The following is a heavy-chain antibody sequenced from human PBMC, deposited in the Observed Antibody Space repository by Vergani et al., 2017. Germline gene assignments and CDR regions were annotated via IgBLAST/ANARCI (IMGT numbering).Heavy chain of an antibody. Sequence: QLQLQESGPGLVKPSETLSLTCTVSGGSISSSSYYWGWIRQPPGKGLEWIGSIYYSGSTYYNPSLKRRVTISVDTSKDQFSLKLISVTAADTAVYYCARHPPPSGRSLVDAFDIWGQGTMVTVSS. CDR3: ARHPPPSGRSLVDAFDI. CDR1: GGSISSSSYY. D-gene: IGHD1-26*01. V-gene: IGHV4-39*01. CDR2: IYYSGST. J-gene: IGHJ3*02.